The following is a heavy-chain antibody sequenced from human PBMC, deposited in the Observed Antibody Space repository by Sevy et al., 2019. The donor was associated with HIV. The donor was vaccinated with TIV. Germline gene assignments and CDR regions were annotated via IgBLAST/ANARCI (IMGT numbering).Heavy chain of an antibody. Sequence: GGSLRLSCAASGFSFNKYGMHWVRQAPGEGQEWVAVIAYDGGNKYYTDSVKGRFTISRDNSKNTLYLQMNSLRAEDTAVYYCAKIPEGGSYFSYFDSWGQGTLVTVSS. V-gene: IGHV3-30*18. CDR2: IAYDGGNK. D-gene: IGHD1-26*01. CDR1: GFSFNKYG. J-gene: IGHJ4*02. CDR3: AKIPEGGSYFSYFDS.